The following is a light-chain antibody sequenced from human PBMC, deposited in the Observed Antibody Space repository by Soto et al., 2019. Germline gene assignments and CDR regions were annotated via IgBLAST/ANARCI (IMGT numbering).Light chain of an antibody. V-gene: IGKV3-15*01. Sequence: MGMTQSAATLSVSPGEIATLSCRAIHSVGSNLAWYQQRPGQAPRLLIYGTSSRATDIPVRFSGSGSGTEFTLTISSLPPDDFATYYCQQCNTLWTFGQGTKVDIK. CDR1: HSVGSN. CDR2: GTS. CDR3: QQCNTLWT. J-gene: IGKJ1*01.